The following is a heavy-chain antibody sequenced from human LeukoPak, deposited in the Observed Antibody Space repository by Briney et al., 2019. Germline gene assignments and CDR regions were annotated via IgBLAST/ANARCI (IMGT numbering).Heavy chain of an antibody. CDR3: ARAPRGYSYARYYFDY. CDR2: INHSGST. Sequence: PSETLSLTCAVYGGSFSGYYWSWIRQPPGKGLEWIGEINHSGSTNYNPSLKSRVTISVDTSKNQFSLKLSSVTAADTAVYYCARAPRGYSYARYYFDYWGQGTLVTVSS. V-gene: IGHV4-34*01. D-gene: IGHD5-18*01. CDR1: GGSFSGYY. J-gene: IGHJ4*02.